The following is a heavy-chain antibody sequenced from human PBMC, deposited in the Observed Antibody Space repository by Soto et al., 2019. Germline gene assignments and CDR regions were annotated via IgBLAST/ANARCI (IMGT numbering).Heavy chain of an antibody. J-gene: IGHJ5*02. CDR3: ARERAPTDPYFGP. Sequence: QVQLVQSGAELKKPGASVKISCQASGYTLINYAIYWVRQAPGQGLEWMGWVNGGDDNTRYSQKFQGRLTITRDVFASTFYMELTSLRFEGTAVYYCARERAPTDPYFGPRGQGTLVTVSS. CDR1: GYTLINYA. CDR2: VNGGDDNT. V-gene: IGHV1-3*01. D-gene: IGHD1-1*01.